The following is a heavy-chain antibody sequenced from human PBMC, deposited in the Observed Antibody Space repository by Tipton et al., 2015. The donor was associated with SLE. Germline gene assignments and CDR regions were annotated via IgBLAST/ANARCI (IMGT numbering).Heavy chain of an antibody. CDR3: ATALKVLVVYAMSGFDY. J-gene: IGHJ4*02. V-gene: IGHV4-59*08. CDR1: DDSISSYY. D-gene: IGHD2-8*02. CDR2: IYYSGST. Sequence: TLSLTCTVSDDSISSYYWSWIRQPPGKGLEWIGYIYYSGSTNYNPSLKSRVTISVDTSKNQFSLKLSSVTAADTAVYYCATALKVLVVYAMSGFDYWGQGTLVTVSS.